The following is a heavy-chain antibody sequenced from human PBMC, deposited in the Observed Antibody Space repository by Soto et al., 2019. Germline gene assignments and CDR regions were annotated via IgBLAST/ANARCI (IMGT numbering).Heavy chain of an antibody. CDR1: GGSISSYY. J-gene: IGHJ5*02. CDR2: IYYSGST. Sequence: PSETLSLTCTVSGGSISSYYWSCIRQPPGKGLEWIGYIYYSGSTNYNPSLKSRVTISVETSKNQFSLKLSSVTAADTAVYYCAREAPLLWFGELSRWFEPWGQGTMVTVSS. V-gene: IGHV4-59*01. CDR3: AREAPLLWFGELSRWFEP. D-gene: IGHD3-10*01.